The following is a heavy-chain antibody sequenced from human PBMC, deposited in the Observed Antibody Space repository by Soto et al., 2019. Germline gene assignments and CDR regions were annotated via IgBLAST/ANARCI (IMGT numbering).Heavy chain of an antibody. D-gene: IGHD3-10*01. CDR2: IYWDDDK. V-gene: IGHV2-5*02. Sequence: SGAAMGNPTQSLTMTCTFAGFSLSNKGVGVGWIRQPPGKALEWLALIYWDDDKRYSPSLKSRLTITKDTSKNQVVLTMTNMDPVDTATYYCAHRSGLLWFGELGANWFDPWGQGTLVTVSS. J-gene: IGHJ5*02. CDR3: AHRSGLLWFGELGANWFDP. CDR1: GFSLSNKGVG.